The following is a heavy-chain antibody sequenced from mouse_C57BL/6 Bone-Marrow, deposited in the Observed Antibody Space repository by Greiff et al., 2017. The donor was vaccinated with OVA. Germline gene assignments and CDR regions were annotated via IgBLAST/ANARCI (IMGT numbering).Heavy chain of an antibody. CDR2: IYPSDSET. CDR1: GYTFTSYW. J-gene: IGHJ4*01. CDR3: ARADDSYAMDY. Sequence: VQLQQPGAELVRPGSSVKLSCKASGYTFTSYWMDWVKQRPGQGLEWIGNIYPSDSETHYNQKFKDKATLTVDKSSSTAYMQLSSLTSEDSAVYYCARADDSYAMDYWGQGTSVTVSS. V-gene: IGHV1-61*01.